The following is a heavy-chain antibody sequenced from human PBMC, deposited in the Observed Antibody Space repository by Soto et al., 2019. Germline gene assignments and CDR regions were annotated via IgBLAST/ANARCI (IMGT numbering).Heavy chain of an antibody. V-gene: IGHV1-3*01. Sequence: ASVKVSCKXSGYTFSTYAMHWVRQAPGQSLEWMGWINGGTGQTRYSQRFQDRVTITRDTSAKTTYMDLTSLRSEDTAVYYCARGKGMEENYYYYGMDIWGQGTTVTVSS. D-gene: IGHD1-1*01. CDR2: INGGTGQT. CDR3: ARGKGMEENYYYYGMDI. CDR1: GYTFSTYA. J-gene: IGHJ6*02.